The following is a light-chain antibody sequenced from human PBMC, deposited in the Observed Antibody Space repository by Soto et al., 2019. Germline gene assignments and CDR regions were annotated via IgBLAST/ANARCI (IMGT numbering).Light chain of an antibody. CDR3: QKYGSSPST. V-gene: IGKV3-20*01. Sequence: EIVLTQSPGTLSLSPGERATLSCSASQSVSSSYLAWYQQKPGQAPRLVISGASSKANGIPDRVSGSGSGKGLTLTISRLEHEDFAVYYCQKYGSSPSTFGGGTKVEI. J-gene: IGKJ4*01. CDR2: GAS. CDR1: QSVSSSY.